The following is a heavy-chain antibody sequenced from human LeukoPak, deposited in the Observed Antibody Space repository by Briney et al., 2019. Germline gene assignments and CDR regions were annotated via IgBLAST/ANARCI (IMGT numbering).Heavy chain of an antibody. Sequence: SETLSLTCAVYGGSFSGYYGSWIRQPPGKGLEWIGEINHSGSTNYNPSLKSRVTISVDTSKNQFSLKLSSVTAADTAVYYCARGGDYGVDYWGQGTLVTVSS. CDR1: GGSFSGYY. D-gene: IGHD4-17*01. V-gene: IGHV4-34*01. CDR3: ARGGDYGVDY. J-gene: IGHJ4*02. CDR2: INHSGST.